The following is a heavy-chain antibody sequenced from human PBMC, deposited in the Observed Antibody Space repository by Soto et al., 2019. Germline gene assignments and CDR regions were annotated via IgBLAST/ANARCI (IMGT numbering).Heavy chain of an antibody. J-gene: IGHJ6*02. D-gene: IGHD1-26*01. CDR2: ISGSGGTT. CDR3: AKDTWGLPPGLYGMEV. CDR1: GFTFSSYA. Sequence: GGSLRLSCAASGFTFSSYAMNWARQTPGRGLEWVSAISGSGGTTYYADSVKGRFTISRASSKNTLYLQLNSLRAVDTAVYYCAKDTWGLPPGLYGMEVGGQETTVTVSS. V-gene: IGHV3-23*01.